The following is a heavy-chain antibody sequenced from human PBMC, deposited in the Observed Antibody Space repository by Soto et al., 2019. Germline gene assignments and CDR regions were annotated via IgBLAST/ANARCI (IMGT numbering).Heavy chain of an antibody. Sequence: QVQLVQSGGVMKKPGASVKVSCKASGYTFTSHGISWVRQAPGQGLEWMGWISASNGATNYAQKYQGRVTVTTDTSTSTGYMELRSLRSEDTAVYYCARMVRGSNIDYYHYMDVWGEGTTVTVSS. D-gene: IGHD3-10*01. J-gene: IGHJ6*03. CDR1: GYTFTSHG. CDR3: ARMVRGSNIDYYHYMDV. V-gene: IGHV1-18*01. CDR2: ISASNGAT.